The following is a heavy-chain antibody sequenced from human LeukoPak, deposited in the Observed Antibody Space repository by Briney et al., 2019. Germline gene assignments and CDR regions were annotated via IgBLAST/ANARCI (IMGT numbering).Heavy chain of an antibody. V-gene: IGHV4-34*01. CDR3: AQAVVAATRYYYYYYMDV. J-gene: IGHJ6*03. CDR1: GGSFSGYY. D-gene: IGHD2-15*01. CDR2: INHSGST. Sequence: SETLSLTCAVYGGSFSGYYWSWIRQPPGKGLEWIGEINHSGSTNYNPSLKSRVTISVDTSTNQFSLKLSSVTAADTAVYYCAQAVVAATRYYYYYYMDVWGKGTTVTVSS.